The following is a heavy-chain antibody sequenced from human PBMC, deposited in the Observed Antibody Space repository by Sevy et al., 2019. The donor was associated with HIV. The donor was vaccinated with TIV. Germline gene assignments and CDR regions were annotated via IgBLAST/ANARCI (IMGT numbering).Heavy chain of an antibody. J-gene: IGHJ3*02. CDR1: GGSISSSSYY. Sequence: SETLSLTCTVSGGSISSSSYYWGWIRQPPGKGLEWIGSIYYSGSTYYNPSLKSRVTISVDTSKNQFTLKLSSVTAAETAVYYCAGKPVVTDAVDIWGQGTMVTVSS. CDR2: IYYSGST. CDR3: AGKPVVTDAVDI. D-gene: IGHD2-21*02. V-gene: IGHV4-39*01.